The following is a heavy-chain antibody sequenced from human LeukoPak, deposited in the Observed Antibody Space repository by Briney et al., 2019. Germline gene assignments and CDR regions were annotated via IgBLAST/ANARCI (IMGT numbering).Heavy chain of an antibody. D-gene: IGHD5-24*01. Sequence: SETLSLTCDVSGDSISSYYWSWIRQPAGKGLEWLGRIYPSWSANYNPSLKSRGTMSVDTSKNQFSLRLSSVTAADTAVYFCARDYNNWYFDLWGRGTLVTVSS. CDR1: GDSISSYY. J-gene: IGHJ2*01. V-gene: IGHV4-4*07. CDR3: ARDYNNWYFDL. CDR2: IYPSWSA.